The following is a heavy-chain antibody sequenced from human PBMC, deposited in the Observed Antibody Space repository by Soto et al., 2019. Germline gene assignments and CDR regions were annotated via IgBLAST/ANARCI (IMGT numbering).Heavy chain of an antibody. D-gene: IGHD5-18*01. CDR2: IYPGDSDT. Sequence: GESRKISSKGSGYSFTTYWIGWVRQLPGKGLEWMGIIYPGDSDTRYSPSFQGQVTISADKSISTAYLQWSTLKASDTAMYYCARREDSAIALDFWGPGTLVTVSS. CDR1: GYSFTTYW. V-gene: IGHV5-51*01. CDR3: ARREDSAIALDF. J-gene: IGHJ4*02.